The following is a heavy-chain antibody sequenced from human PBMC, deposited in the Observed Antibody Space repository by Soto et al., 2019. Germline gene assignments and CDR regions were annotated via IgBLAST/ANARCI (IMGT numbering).Heavy chain of an antibody. CDR3: ARPGIDLYGDYASYYYYYMDV. Sequence: GGSLRLSCAASGFTFSSYSMNWVRQAPGKGLEWVSYISSSSSTIYYGDSVKGRFTISRDNAKNSLYLQMNSLRAEDTAVYYCARPGIDLYGDYASYYYYYMDVWGKGTTVTVSS. D-gene: IGHD4-17*01. CDR1: GFTFSSYS. J-gene: IGHJ6*03. V-gene: IGHV3-48*01. CDR2: ISSSSSTI.